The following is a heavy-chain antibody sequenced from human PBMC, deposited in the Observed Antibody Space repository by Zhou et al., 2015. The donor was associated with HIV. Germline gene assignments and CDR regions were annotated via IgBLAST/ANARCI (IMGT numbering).Heavy chain of an antibody. V-gene: IGHV1-69*01. Sequence: QVQLVQSGAEVKKPGSSVKVSCKASGGTFSSYAISWVRQAPGQGLEWMGGIIPIFGTANYAQKFQGRVTITADESTSTAYMELSSLRSEDTAVYYCARDRLGATYPRAGLCYWGQGNPGSTVSS. D-gene: IGHD1-26*01. CDR2: IIPIFGTA. CDR1: GGTFSSYA. J-gene: IGHJ4*02. CDR3: ARDRLGATYPRAGLCY.